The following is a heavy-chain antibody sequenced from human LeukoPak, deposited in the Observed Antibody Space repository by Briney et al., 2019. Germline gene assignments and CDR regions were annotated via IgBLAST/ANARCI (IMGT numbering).Heavy chain of an antibody. CDR2: ISGYNGNT. CDR3: ARQTIFGVVISYNGMDV. CDR1: GYTFTSYG. Sequence: GASVKVSCKASGYTFTSYGISWVRQAPGQGLEWMGWISGYNGNTNYAQKLQGRVTMTTDTSTSTAYMELRSLRSDDTAVYYCARQTIFGVVISYNGMDVWGQGTTVTVSS. D-gene: IGHD3-3*01. J-gene: IGHJ6*02. V-gene: IGHV1-18*01.